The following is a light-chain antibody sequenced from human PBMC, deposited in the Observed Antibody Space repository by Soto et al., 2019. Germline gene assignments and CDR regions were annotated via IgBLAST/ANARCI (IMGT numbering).Light chain of an antibody. CDR1: QSISGY. Sequence: DIQMTQSPSSLSASVGDRVTITCRASQSISGYLNWYQQKAGKALKSLIYAASILQAGVPSRFKGSSCATHITLSIRSLQPEGCATYCCQQTYNTPLTVGGGTKVVI. CDR3: QQTYNTPLT. J-gene: IGKJ4*01. V-gene: IGKV1-39*01. CDR2: AAS.